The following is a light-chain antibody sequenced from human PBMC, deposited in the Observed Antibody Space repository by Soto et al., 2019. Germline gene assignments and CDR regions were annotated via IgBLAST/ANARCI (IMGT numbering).Light chain of an antibody. CDR1: QSVVSDY. CDR3: HQYGDSPT. CDR2: GAS. J-gene: IGKJ1*01. Sequence: EIVLTQSPGTLSLSPGERATLSCKASQSVVSDYLAWYQQKPGQAPRLLIYGASTRATGIPDRFSGSGSGTDFTLTISRLEPEDFAVYYCHQYGDSPTFGQGTRWISN. V-gene: IGKV3-20*01.